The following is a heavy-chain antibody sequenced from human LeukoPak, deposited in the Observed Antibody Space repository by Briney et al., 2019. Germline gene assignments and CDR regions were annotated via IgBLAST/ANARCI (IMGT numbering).Heavy chain of an antibody. J-gene: IGHJ4*02. Sequence: GGSLRLSCAASGFTFSNYNMNWVRQAPGKGLEWVSAISGSGGSTYYADSVKGRFTISRDNSKNTLYLQMNSLRAEDTAVYYCAKDHEPLTNYDILTGYYSTFDYWGQGTLVTVSS. CDR1: GFTFSNYN. V-gene: IGHV3-23*01. D-gene: IGHD3-9*01. CDR2: ISGSGGST. CDR3: AKDHEPLTNYDILTGYYSTFDY.